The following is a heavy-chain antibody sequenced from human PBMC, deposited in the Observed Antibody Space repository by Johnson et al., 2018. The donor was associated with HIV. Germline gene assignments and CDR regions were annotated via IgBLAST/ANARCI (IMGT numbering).Heavy chain of an antibody. CDR1: RFTFSDYY. V-gene: IGHV3-30*03. Sequence: QEKLVQSGGGLVKPGGSLRLSCAASRFTFSDYYMSWIRQAPGKGLEWVAVISYDGSNKYYADSVKGRFTISRDNSKNTLYLQMNSLRAEDTAVYYCARVMGATQVMGAFDIWGQGTMVTVSS. J-gene: IGHJ3*02. CDR2: ISYDGSNK. D-gene: IGHD1-26*01. CDR3: ARVMGATQVMGAFDI.